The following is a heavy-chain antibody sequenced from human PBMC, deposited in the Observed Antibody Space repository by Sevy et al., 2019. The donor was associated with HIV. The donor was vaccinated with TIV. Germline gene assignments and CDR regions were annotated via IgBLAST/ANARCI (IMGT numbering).Heavy chain of an antibody. CDR1: GFSLSTSGVG. J-gene: IGHJ4*02. CDR3: AHSLYGDYIGGYFGY. CDR2: IYWDDNK. D-gene: IGHD4-17*01. V-gene: IGHV2-5*02. Sequence: SGPTLVKPTQTLTLTCTFSGFSLSTSGVGVGWIRQPPGKALEWLALIYWDDNKRYSPSLRSRLTITKDTSKNQVVLKMTNMDPVDTATYYCAHSLYGDYIGGYFGYWGQGTLVTVSS.